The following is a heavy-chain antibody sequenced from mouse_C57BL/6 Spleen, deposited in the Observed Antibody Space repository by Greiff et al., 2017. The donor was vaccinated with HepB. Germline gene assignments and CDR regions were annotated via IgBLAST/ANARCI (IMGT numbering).Heavy chain of an antibody. CDR3: ARAPTVVPFDY. J-gene: IGHJ2*01. V-gene: IGHV5-17*01. D-gene: IGHD1-1*01. Sequence: EVKVVESGGGLVKPGGSLKLSCAASGFTFSDYGMHWVRQAPEKGLEWVAYISSGSSTIYYADTVKGRFTISRDNAKNTLFLQMTSLRSEDTAMYYCARAPTVVPFDYWGQGTTLTVSS. CDR2: ISSGSSTI. CDR1: GFTFSDYG.